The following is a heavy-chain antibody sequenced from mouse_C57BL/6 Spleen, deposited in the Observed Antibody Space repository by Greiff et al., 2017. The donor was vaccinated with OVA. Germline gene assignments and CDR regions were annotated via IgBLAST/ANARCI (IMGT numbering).Heavy chain of an antibody. J-gene: IGHJ3*01. D-gene: IGHD2-4*01. CDR1: GFTFSSYA. Sequence: EVKLMESGEGLVKPGGSLKLSCAASGFTFSSYAMSWDRQTPEKRLEWVAYISSGGDYIYYADTVKGRFTISRDNARNTLYLQMSSLKSEDTAMYYCTRDGRYYDYVFAYWGQGTLVTVSA. CDR3: TRDGRYYDYVFAY. CDR2: ISSGGDYI. V-gene: IGHV5-9-1*02.